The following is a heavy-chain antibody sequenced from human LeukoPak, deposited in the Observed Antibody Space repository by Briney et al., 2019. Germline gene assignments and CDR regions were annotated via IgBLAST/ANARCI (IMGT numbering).Heavy chain of an antibody. CDR2: IYYSGTT. V-gene: IGHV4-59*12. CDR1: GGSISSYY. CDR3: ARGRGGGGSSNNWFDP. J-gene: IGHJ5*02. D-gene: IGHD2-15*01. Sequence: KPSGTLSLTCTVSGGSISSYYWSWIRQPPGKRLEWIWYIYYSGTTNYNPSLKSRVTISVDTSKNQFSLNLISVTAADTAVYFCARGRGGGGSSNNWFDPWGQGTLVTVSS.